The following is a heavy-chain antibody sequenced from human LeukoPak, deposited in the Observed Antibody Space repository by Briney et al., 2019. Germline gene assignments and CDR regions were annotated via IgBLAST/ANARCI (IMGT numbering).Heavy chain of an antibody. CDR1: GFTFSSYG. Sequence: PGGSLRLSCAASGFTFSSYGMHWVRQPPGKGLEWIGEINHSGSTNYNPSLKSRVTISADTSKNQFSLKLSSVTAADTAVYYCARKRAFDIWGQGTMVTVSS. CDR3: ARKRAFDI. J-gene: IGHJ3*02. CDR2: INHSGST. V-gene: IGHV4-34*01.